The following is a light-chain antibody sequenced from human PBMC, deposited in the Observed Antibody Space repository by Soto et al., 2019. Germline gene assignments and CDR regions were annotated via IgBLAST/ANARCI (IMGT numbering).Light chain of an antibody. CDR2: GSS. CDR3: QQYGSSPPYT. Sequence: EIALTQSPGTLSLSPGERATLSCRASQSVSGNYLAWYQQKPGQSPRLLIYGSSDRATGIPDRFSGSRSGTDFTITITRVEPEDFAVYYCQQYGSSPPYTFGQGTKLEIK. J-gene: IGKJ2*01. CDR1: QSVSGNY. V-gene: IGKV3-20*01.